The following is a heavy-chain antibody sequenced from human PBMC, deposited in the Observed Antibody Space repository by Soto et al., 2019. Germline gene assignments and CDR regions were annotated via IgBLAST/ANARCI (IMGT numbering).Heavy chain of an antibody. Sequence: QVQLVQSGAEVKKPGASVKVSCKASGYTFTSYGISWVRQAPGQGLEWMGWISAYNGNTNYAQKLQGRDTMTTDTSTSTACVELRSLRSEDRTVYYCARCHDFWSGYYGKYCFDYRGQGTLVTVSS. V-gene: IGHV1-18*01. CDR1: GYTFTSYG. CDR3: ARCHDFWSGYYGKYCFDY. J-gene: IGHJ4*02. CDR2: ISAYNGNT. D-gene: IGHD3-3*01.